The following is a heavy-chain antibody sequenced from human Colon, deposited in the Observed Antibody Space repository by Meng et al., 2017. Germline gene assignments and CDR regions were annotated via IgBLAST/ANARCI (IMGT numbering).Heavy chain of an antibody. CDR2: TFYRSKWYN. D-gene: IGHD1-14*01. J-gene: IGHJ3*02. V-gene: IGHV6-1*01. Sequence: QVQLQQSGPGLVKPSQNLPLTCAISGDSVSSNSGTWNWIRQSPSRGLERLGRTFYRSKWYNESAVSVKSRITINPDTSKNEFSLQLNSVTPEDTAVYYCTRTTTYGFTIWGQGTMVTVSS. CDR3: TRTTTYGFTI. CDR1: GDSVSSNSGT.